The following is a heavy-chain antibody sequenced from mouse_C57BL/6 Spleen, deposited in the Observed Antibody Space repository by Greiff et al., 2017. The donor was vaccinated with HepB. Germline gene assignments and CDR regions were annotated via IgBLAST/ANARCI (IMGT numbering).Heavy chain of an antibody. V-gene: IGHV5-17*01. CDR2: ISSGSSTI. D-gene: IGHD2-1*01. Sequence: EVKVVESGGGLVKPGGSLKLSCAASGFTFSDYGMHWVRQAPEKGLEWVAYISSGSSTIYYADTMKGRFTISRDNAKNTLFLQMTSLRSEDTAMYYCARGVYGKGYFDYWGQGTTLTVSS. J-gene: IGHJ2*01. CDR1: GFTFSDYG. CDR3: ARGVYGKGYFDY.